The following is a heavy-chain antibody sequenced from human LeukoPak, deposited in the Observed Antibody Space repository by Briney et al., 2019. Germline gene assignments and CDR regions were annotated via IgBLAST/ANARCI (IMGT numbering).Heavy chain of an antibody. J-gene: IGHJ4*02. CDR1: GYTFTGYY. CDR2: INPNSGGT. D-gene: IGHD3-22*01. V-gene: IGHV1-2*02. CDR3: ARDPDNYYDSSGYQD. Sequence: GASVKVSCKASGYTFTGYYMHWVRQAPGQGLEWMGWINPNSGGTNHAQKFQGRVTMTRDTSISTAYMELSRLRSDDTAVYYCARDPDNYYDSSGYQDWGQGTLVTVSS.